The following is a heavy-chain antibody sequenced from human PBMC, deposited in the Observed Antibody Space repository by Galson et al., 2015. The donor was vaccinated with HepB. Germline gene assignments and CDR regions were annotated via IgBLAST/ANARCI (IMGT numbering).Heavy chain of an antibody. V-gene: IGHV3-30-3*01. J-gene: IGHJ4*02. D-gene: IGHD7-27*01. Sequence: SLRLSCAASGFTFSSYAMHWVRQAPGKGLEWVAIISHDGSNKYYADSVKGRFTISRDISKNTLYLQMNSLKPEDTAVYYCARDSNCFIDWGQGTLVTVSS. CDR3: ARDSNCFID. CDR2: ISHDGSNK. CDR1: GFTFSSYA.